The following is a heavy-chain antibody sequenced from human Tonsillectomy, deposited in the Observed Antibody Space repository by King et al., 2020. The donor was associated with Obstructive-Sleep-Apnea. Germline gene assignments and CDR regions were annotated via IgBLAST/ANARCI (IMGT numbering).Heavy chain of an antibody. Sequence: VQLQQWGAGLLKPSETLSLTCAVYGGSFSGYYWSWIRQPPGKGLEWIGEINHSGSTNDNPSLKSRVTISVDTSKNPFSLKLSSVTAADTAVYYCARIKGYCSSTSCYYYYYYGMDVWGQGTTVTVSS. D-gene: IGHD2-2*01. CDR2: INHSGST. J-gene: IGHJ6*02. V-gene: IGHV4-34*01. CDR3: ARIKGYCSSTSCYYYYYYGMDV. CDR1: GGSFSGYY.